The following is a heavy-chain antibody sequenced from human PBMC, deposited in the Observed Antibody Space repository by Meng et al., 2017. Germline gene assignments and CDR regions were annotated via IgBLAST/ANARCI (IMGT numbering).Heavy chain of an antibody. D-gene: IGHD6-13*01. Sequence: GGSLRLSCAASGFTFSSYAMSWVRQAPGKGLEWVSAISGSGGSTYYADSVKGRFTISRDNSKNTLYLQMNSLRAEDTAVYYCAKDPFRGYSSSVGAFDICGQGTMVTVSS. CDR1: GFTFSSYA. CDR3: AKDPFRGYSSSVGAFDI. V-gene: IGHV3-23*01. CDR2: ISGSGGST. J-gene: IGHJ3*02.